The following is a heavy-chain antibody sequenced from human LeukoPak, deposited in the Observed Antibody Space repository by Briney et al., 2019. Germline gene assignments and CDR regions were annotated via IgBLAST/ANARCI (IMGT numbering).Heavy chain of an antibody. V-gene: IGHV1-18*01. CDR3: AREGPLFVLDY. J-gene: IGHJ4*02. CDR1: GYTFTSYG. Sequence: ASVKVSCKASGYTFTSYGISWVRQAPGQGLEWMGRMTPSSGSAEYAQRFQGRVTLTRDTASGTAYLELRSLTADDTAIYYCAREGPLFVLDYWGQGTRVAVSS. CDR2: MTPSSGSA. D-gene: IGHD6-6*01.